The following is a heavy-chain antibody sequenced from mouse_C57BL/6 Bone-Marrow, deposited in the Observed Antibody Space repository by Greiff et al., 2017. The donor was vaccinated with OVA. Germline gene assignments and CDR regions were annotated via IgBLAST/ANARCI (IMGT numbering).Heavy chain of an antibody. D-gene: IGHD2-5*01. CDR1: GYTFTSYW. V-gene: IGHV1-69*01. J-gene: IGHJ4*01. CDR3: AMDAYYSKPLYAMDY. Sequence: QVQLQQPGAEFVMPGASVKLSCKASGYTFTSYWMHWVKQRPGQGLEWIGEIDPSDSYTNYNQKFKGKSTLTVDKSSSTAYMQLSSLTSEDSAVYYCAMDAYYSKPLYAMDYWGQGTSVTVSS. CDR2: IDPSDSYT.